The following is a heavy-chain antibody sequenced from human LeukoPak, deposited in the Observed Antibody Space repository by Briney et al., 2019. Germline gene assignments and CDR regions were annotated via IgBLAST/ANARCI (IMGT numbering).Heavy chain of an antibody. D-gene: IGHD3-22*01. J-gene: IGHJ4*02. CDR2: IWYDGSNK. Sequence: AGGSLRLSCAASGFTFSNYGMHWVRQAPGKGLEWVALIWYDGSNKYYTDSVKGRLTISRDNSKNTLYLQMNSLRAEDTAVYYCAKDFYDSSGSRYDYWGQGTLVTVSS. CDR1: GFTFSNYG. V-gene: IGHV3-33*06. CDR3: AKDFYDSSGSRYDY.